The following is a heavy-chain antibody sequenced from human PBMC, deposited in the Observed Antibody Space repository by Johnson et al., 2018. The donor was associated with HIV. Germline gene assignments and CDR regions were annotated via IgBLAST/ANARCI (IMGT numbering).Heavy chain of an antibody. Sequence: QVQLVESGGGLVQPGGSLRLSCAASGFAFNNCYMSWLRQAPGKGLEWVSYISSSGLTIYYADSVKGRFTISRDNAKNSLYLQMNSLRAEDTAVYYCARVAYYDSSGYLGVYAFDIWGQGTMVTVSS. CDR3: ARVAYYDSSGYLGVYAFDI. J-gene: IGHJ3*02. D-gene: IGHD3-22*01. CDR2: ISSSGLTI. V-gene: IGHV3-11*04. CDR1: GFAFNNCY.